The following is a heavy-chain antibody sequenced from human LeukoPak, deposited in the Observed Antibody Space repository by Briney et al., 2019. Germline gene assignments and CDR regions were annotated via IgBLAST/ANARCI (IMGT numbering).Heavy chain of an antibody. D-gene: IGHD5-24*01. CDR2: INPNSGGT. J-gene: IGHJ4*02. CDR3: ARSKDVYNSLSY. V-gene: IGHV1-2*02. CDR1: GGTFSSYA. Sequence: ASVKVSCKASGGTFSSYAISWVRQAPGQGLEWMGWINPNSGGTNYAQKFQDRVTMTRDTSISTAYMELSRLRSDDAAVYYCARSKDVYNSLSYWGQGTLVTVSS.